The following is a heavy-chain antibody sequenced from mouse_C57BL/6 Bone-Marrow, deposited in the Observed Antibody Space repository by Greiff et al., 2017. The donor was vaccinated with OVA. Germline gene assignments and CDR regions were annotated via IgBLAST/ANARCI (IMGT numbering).Heavy chain of an antibody. J-gene: IGHJ4*01. CDR3: AGVGHYAMDY. CDR1: GYTFTSYW. D-gene: IGHD1-3*01. V-gene: IGHV1-50*01. Sequence: QVQLQQPGAELVKPGASVKLSCKASGYTFTSYWMQWVQQRPGQGLEWIGEIDPSDSYTNYNQKFKGKATLTVDTASRTAYMQLSSLTSEDSAVYDYAGVGHYAMDYWGQGTSVTVSS. CDR2: IDPSDSYT.